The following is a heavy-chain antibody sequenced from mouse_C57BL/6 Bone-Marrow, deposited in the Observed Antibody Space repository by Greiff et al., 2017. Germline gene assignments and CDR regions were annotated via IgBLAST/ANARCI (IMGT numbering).Heavy chain of an antibody. Sequence: EVHLVESGGDLVKPGGSLKLSCAASGFTFSSYGMSWVRQTPDKRLEWVATISSGGSYTYYPDSVKGRFPISRDNAKNTLYLQMSSLKSEDTAMYYCARNNYYGSSYPYYAMDYWGQGTSVTVSS. D-gene: IGHD1-1*01. CDR3: ARNNYYGSSYPYYAMDY. J-gene: IGHJ4*01. CDR2: ISSGGSYT. V-gene: IGHV5-6*01. CDR1: GFTFSSYG.